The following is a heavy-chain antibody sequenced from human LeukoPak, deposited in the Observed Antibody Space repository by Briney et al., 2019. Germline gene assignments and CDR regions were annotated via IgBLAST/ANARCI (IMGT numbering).Heavy chain of an antibody. Sequence: PSETLSLTCAVSGGSISSSSYYWGWIRQPPGKGLEWIGSIYYSGSTYYNPSLKSRVTISVDTSKNQFSLKLSSVTAADTAVYYCARRITMVRGVRRGFDYWGQGTLVTVSS. V-gene: IGHV4-39*01. CDR3: ARRITMVRGVRRGFDY. D-gene: IGHD3-10*01. J-gene: IGHJ4*02. CDR2: IYYSGST. CDR1: GGSISSSSYY.